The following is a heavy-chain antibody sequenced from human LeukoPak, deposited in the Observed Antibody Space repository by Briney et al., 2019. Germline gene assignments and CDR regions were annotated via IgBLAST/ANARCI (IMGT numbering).Heavy chain of an antibody. D-gene: IGHD1-1*01. CDR1: GFTFSSYE. Sequence: GGSLRLSCAASGFTFSSYEMNWVRQAPGKGLEWISYITDSGTTIYYADSVKGRFTISRDNAKNSLYLQMNSLRAEDTAIYYCARDQVGSDNGFDSWGQGTPVTVSS. CDR3: ARDQVGSDNGFDS. V-gene: IGHV3-48*03. J-gene: IGHJ4*02. CDR2: ITDSGTTI.